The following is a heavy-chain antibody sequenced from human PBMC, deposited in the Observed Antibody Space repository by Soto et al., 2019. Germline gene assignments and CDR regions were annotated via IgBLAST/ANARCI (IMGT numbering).Heavy chain of an antibody. V-gene: IGHV3-66*01. CDR1: GFTVSNNY. Sequence: PGGSLRLSCAASGFTVSNNYMNWVRQAPGKGLEWVSVIYSGGSTYYADSVKGRFTISRDNAKNSLYLQMNSLRAEDTAVYYCARYKITMIVGLLEPPFDYWGQGTLVTVSS. CDR3: ARYKITMIVGLLEPPFDY. J-gene: IGHJ4*02. CDR2: IYSGGST. D-gene: IGHD3-22*01.